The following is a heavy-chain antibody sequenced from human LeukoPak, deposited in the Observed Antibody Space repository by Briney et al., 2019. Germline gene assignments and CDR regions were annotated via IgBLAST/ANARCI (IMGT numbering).Heavy chain of an antibody. J-gene: IGHJ4*02. Sequence: GGSLRLSCATSGFTFTTYGFHGVRQAPGKGLEWVAVIWSHGLDKYYADSVEGRFTVSRDNSQNTVYLQMNSLRDDYTAVYYCARDSDTSGHYSFFDYWGQGTLVTVSS. D-gene: IGHD3-22*01. V-gene: IGHV3-33*01. CDR1: GFTFTTYG. CDR3: ARDSDTSGHYSFFDY. CDR2: IWSHGLDK.